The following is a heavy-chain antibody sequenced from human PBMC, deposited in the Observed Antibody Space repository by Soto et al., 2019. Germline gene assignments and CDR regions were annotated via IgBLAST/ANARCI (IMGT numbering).Heavy chain of an antibody. D-gene: IGHD5-12*01. CDR2: IIPIFGTV. V-gene: IGHV1-69*12. CDR3: ARGNHRWLQLWYFYR. Sequence: QVQLVQSGAEVKKPGSSVKVSCKASGGTFSNYPISWVRQAPGQGLEWMGGIIPIFGTVNYAQKFQGRVTITADESTSTAYMELSSLRSEDTAVYYCARGNHRWLQLWYFYRWGRGTLVTVSS. CDR1: GGTFSNYP. J-gene: IGHJ2*01.